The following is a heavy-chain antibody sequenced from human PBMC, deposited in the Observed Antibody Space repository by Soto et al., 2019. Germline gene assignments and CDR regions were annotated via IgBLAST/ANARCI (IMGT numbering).Heavy chain of an antibody. Sequence: ASVKVSCKASGYTFTSYDINWVRQATGQGLEWMGWMNPNSGNTGYAQKFQGRVTMTRNTSISTAYMELSSLRSEDKGGYYCARGREVGGGSCYDYWGQGTLVTVSS. V-gene: IGHV1-8*01. J-gene: IGHJ4*02. D-gene: IGHD2-15*01. CDR2: MNPNSGNT. CDR3: ARGREVGGGSCYDY. CDR1: GYTFTSYD.